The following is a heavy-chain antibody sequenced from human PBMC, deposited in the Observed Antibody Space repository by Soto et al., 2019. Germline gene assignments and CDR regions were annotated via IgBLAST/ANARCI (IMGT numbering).Heavy chain of an antibody. J-gene: IGHJ4*02. V-gene: IGHV3-48*03. CDR1: GFTFSSYE. Sequence: EVQLVESGGGLVQPGGSLRLSCAASGFTFSSYEMNWVRQAPGKGLEWVSYTSSGGTTTFYADSVKGRFTISRDNAKNSLYLQMDSLRAEDTAVYYCARDTGYSSGWYGGWDYWGQGTLVTVSS. CDR2: TSSGGTTT. D-gene: IGHD6-19*01. CDR3: ARDTGYSSGWYGGWDY.